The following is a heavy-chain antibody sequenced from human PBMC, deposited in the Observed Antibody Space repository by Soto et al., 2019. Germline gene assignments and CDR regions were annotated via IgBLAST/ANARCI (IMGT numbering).Heavy chain of an antibody. V-gene: IGHV5-51*01. Sequence: PGESLKISCKGSGYSFTSYWIAWVRQMPGKCLECMGIIYPGDSDTRYSTSFQGQVTISADKSSAYLQWSSLEASDNAMYYCARWYRSPLYYIDYWGHGTLVTVSS. D-gene: IGHD6-19*01. CDR2: IYPGDSDT. CDR3: ARWYRSPLYYIDY. CDR1: GYSFTSYW. J-gene: IGHJ4*01.